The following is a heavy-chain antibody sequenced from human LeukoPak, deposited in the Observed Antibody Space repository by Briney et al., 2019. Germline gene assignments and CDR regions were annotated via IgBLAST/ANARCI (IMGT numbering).Heavy chain of an antibody. D-gene: IGHD3-10*01. CDR1: GFTFGDYA. CDR2: IRSKAYGGTT. CDR3: TRAVTMVRGVIIIPSYFDY. Sequence: GRSLRLSCTDSGFTFGDYAMSWVRQAPGKGLEWVGFIRSKAYGGTTEYAASVKGRFTISRDDSKSIAYLQMNSLKTEDTAVYYCTRAVTMVRGVIIIPSYFDYWGQGTLVTVSS. V-gene: IGHV3-49*04. J-gene: IGHJ4*02.